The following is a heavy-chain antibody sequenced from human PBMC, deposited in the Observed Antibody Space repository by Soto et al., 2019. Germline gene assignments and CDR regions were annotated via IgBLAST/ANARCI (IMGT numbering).Heavy chain of an antibody. J-gene: IGHJ4*02. V-gene: IGHV6-1*01. CDR1: GDSVSSNSAA. CDR2: TYYRSKWYN. D-gene: IGHD6-19*01. Sequence: SQTLSLTCAISGDSVSSNSAAWNCIRQSPSRGLEWLGRTYYRSKWYNDYAVSVKSRITINPDTSKNQFSLQLNSVTPEDTAVYYCAREVQWAGVAGLDYWGQGTLVTVSS. CDR3: AREVQWAGVAGLDY.